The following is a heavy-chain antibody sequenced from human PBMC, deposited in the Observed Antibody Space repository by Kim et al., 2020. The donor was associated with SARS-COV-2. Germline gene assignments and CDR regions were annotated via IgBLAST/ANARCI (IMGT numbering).Heavy chain of an antibody. V-gene: IGHV3-21*01. CDR2: ISSSSSYI. J-gene: IGHJ5*02. D-gene: IGHD6-13*01. CDR3: ARNRSSSWSSHENWFDP. Sequence: GGSLRLSCAASGFTFSSYSMNWVRQAPGKGLEWVSSISSSSSYIYYADSVKGRFTISRDNAKNSLYLQMNSLRAEDTAVYYCARNRSSSWSSHENWFDPWGQGTLVTDSS. CDR1: GFTFSSYS.